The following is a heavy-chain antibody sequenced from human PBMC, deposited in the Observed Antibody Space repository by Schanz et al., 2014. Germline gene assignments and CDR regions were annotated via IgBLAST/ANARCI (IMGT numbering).Heavy chain of an antibody. D-gene: IGHD2-8*01. J-gene: IGHJ6*02. V-gene: IGHV3-30*02. Sequence: QAQLVESGGGVVQPGGSLRLSCAASRFAFSNCGMHWVRQAPGKGLEWVAFIRYDASNEYYADSVKGRFTISRDNSKNTLYLQMNSLRPDDTAVYYCARAGCINGACKYGMDVWGRGTTVTVSS. CDR2: IRYDASNE. CDR1: RFAFSNCG. CDR3: ARAGCINGACKYGMDV.